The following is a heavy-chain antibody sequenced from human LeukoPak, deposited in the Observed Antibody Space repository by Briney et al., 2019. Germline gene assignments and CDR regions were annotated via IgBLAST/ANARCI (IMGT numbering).Heavy chain of an antibody. Sequence: PGRSLRLSCAASGFTFSSYGMHWVRQAPGKGLEWVAVIWYDGSNKYYADSVKGRFTISRDNSKNTLYLQMNSLRAEDTAVYYCARDRGATYYDSWSGYDYWGQGTLVTVSS. CDR1: GFTFSSYG. V-gene: IGHV3-33*01. CDR2: IWYDGSNK. D-gene: IGHD3-3*01. J-gene: IGHJ4*02. CDR3: ARDRGATYYDSWSGYDY.